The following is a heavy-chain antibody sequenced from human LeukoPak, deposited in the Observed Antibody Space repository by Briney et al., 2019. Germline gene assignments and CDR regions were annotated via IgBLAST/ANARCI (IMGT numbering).Heavy chain of an antibody. Sequence: GASVKVSCKASGYTFTSYGISWVRQASGQGLEWMGWISAYNGNTNYAQKVQGRVTMTTDTSTSTAYMELRSLRSDDTAVYYCASFFCSGGGGSCYWGYFDYWGQGTLVTVSS. CDR1: GYTFTSYG. J-gene: IGHJ4*02. D-gene: IGHD2-15*01. CDR2: ISAYNGNT. CDR3: ASFFCSGGGGSCYWGYFDY. V-gene: IGHV1-18*01.